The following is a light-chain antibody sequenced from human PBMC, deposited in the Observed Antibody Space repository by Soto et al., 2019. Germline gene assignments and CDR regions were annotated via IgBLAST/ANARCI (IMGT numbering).Light chain of an antibody. V-gene: IGKV3-15*01. CDR1: QSVSSN. CDR3: QQYNKWPPT. J-gene: IGKJ1*01. Sequence: EIVMTQSPATLSVSPGERATLSCRASQSVSSNVAWYQQKPGQAPRLLIYSVSTRATGIPARFSGSGSGTEFTLTINSLQSEDFAIYYCQQYNKWPPTFGQGTKVDVK. CDR2: SVS.